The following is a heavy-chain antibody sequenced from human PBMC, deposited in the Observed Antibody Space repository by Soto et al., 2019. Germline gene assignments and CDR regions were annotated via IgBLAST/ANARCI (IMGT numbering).Heavy chain of an antibody. J-gene: IGHJ6*02. CDR1: GGTLSINV. Sequence: ASVKVSCKASGGTLSINVISWVRQAPGQGLEWMGGIIPIFGTTDYAQKFQGRVTTTADEFTNTAYMELSRLRSEDTAVYYCASAGSYYGMDVWGQGTTVTVSS. D-gene: IGHD3-10*01. CDR2: IIPIFGTT. V-gene: IGHV1-69*13. CDR3: ASAGSYYGMDV.